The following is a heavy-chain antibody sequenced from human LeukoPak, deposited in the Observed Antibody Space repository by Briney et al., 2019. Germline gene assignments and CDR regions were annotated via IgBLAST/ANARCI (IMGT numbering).Heavy chain of an antibody. Sequence: SETLSLTCTVSGGSITSYYWSWIRQPPGKGLEWIGSIYYSGSTNYNPSLKSRVTISVDTSKNQFSLKLSSVTAADTAVYYCARDSSTYALHYYYMDVWGKGTTVTVSS. CDR3: ARDSSTYALHYYYMDV. CDR2: IYYSGST. V-gene: IGHV4-59*01. D-gene: IGHD6-13*01. J-gene: IGHJ6*03. CDR1: GGSITSYY.